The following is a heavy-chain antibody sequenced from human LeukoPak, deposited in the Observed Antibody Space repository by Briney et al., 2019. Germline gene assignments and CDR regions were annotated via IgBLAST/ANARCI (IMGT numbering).Heavy chain of an antibody. D-gene: IGHD6-19*01. CDR3: ARDSSGWDNNYYYYMDV. J-gene: IGHJ6*03. CDR1: GYTFTGYF. V-gene: IGHV1-2*02. Sequence: ASVKVSCKASGYTFTGYFMHWVRQAPGQGLEWMGWINPNSGGTNYAQKFQGRVTMTRDTSISTAYMELSRLRSDDTAVYYCARDSSGWDNNYYYYMDVWGKGTTVTVSS. CDR2: INPNSGGT.